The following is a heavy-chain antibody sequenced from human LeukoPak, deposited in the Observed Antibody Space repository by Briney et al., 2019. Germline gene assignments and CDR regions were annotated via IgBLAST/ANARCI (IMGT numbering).Heavy chain of an antibody. CDR1: GGTFSSYA. CDR2: IIPIFGTA. CDR3: ARGILTGYYIIDWFDP. V-gene: IGHV1-69*13. Sequence: ASVKVSCKASGGTFSSYAISWGRQAPGQGLEWMGGIIPIFGTANYAQKFQGRVTITADESTSTAYMELSSLRSEDTAVYYCARGILTGYYIIDWFDPWGQGTLVTVSS. D-gene: IGHD3-9*01. J-gene: IGHJ5*02.